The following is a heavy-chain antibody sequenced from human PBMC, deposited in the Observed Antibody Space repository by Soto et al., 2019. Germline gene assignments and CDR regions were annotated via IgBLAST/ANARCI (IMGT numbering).Heavy chain of an antibody. V-gene: IGHV3-30*18. D-gene: IGHD6-19*01. CDR3: PKGTAVAYQWFDP. CDR1: GFTFSDYG. J-gene: IGHJ5*02. CDR2: ISHDGSDR. Sequence: PGGSLSLSCEASGFTFSDYGMHWVRQAPGKGLEWVAAISHDGSDRYYADSVKGRFTISRDNSKNTLYLQMNSLRSEDTAIYYCPKGTAVAYQWFDPWGQGIMVTVSS.